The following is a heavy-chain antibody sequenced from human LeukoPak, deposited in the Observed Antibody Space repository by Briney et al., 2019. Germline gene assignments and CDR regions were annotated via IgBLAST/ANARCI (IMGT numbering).Heavy chain of an antibody. CDR2: ISVDNGNT. CDR1: GGTFSSYA. V-gene: IGHV1-18*01. D-gene: IGHD1-1*01. Sequence: GASVKVSCKASGGTFSSYAISWVRQAPGQGLEWMGWISVDNGNTNYAQNLQGRVTITTDTSTTTVYMELRSLRSDDTAVYYCARGTGGNDYWGQGTLVTVSS. CDR3: ARGTGGNDY. J-gene: IGHJ4*02.